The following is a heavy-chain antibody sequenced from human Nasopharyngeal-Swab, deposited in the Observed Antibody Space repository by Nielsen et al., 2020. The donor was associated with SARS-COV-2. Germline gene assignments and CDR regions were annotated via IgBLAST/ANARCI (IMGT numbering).Heavy chain of an antibody. J-gene: IGHJ4*02. CDR2: ISYDGSNE. CDR3: ARDGDYTLDY. D-gene: IGHD4-17*01. CDR1: GFTFSSSG. Sequence: GGSLRLSCAASGFTFSSSGMHWVRQAPGNGLEWVAVISYDGSNEYYADSVKGRFTISRDNSKNTLYLQMNSLRAEDTAVYYCARDGDYTLDYWGQGTLVTVSS. V-gene: IGHV3-30*03.